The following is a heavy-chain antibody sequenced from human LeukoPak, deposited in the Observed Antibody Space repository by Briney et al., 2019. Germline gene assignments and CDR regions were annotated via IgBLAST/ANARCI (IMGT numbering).Heavy chain of an antibody. V-gene: IGHV3-21*01. D-gene: IGHD4-17*01. CDR3: ASDDYGDYEDGFAI. CDR1: GFTFSRAT. CDR2: ISSTSTYI. Sequence: PGGSLRLSCVVSGFTFSRATMNWVRQAPGKGLEWVSSISSTSTYINYADSVKGRFTISRDNAKKSLYLQMNGLRGEDTAMYYCASDDYGDYEDGFAIWGQGTMVTVSS. J-gene: IGHJ3*02.